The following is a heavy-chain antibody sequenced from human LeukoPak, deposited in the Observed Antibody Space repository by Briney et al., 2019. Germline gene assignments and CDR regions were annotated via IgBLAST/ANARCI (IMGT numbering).Heavy chain of an antibody. D-gene: IGHD3-3*01. Sequence: PSETLSLTCTVSGGSISSYYWSWIRQPPGKGLEWIGYIYYSGSTNYNPSLKSRVTISVDTSKNQFSLKLSSVTAADTAVYYCARTYYDFWSGYGHDAFDIWGQGTMVTVSS. CDR3: ARTYYDFWSGYGHDAFDI. CDR1: GGSISSYY. CDR2: IYYSGST. J-gene: IGHJ3*02. V-gene: IGHV4-59*01.